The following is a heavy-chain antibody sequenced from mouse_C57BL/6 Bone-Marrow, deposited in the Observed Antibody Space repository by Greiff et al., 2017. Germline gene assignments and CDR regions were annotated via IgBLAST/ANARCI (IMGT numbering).Heavy chain of an antibody. CDR1: GYTFTGYC. J-gene: IGHJ4*01. V-gene: IGHV1-76*01. CDR3: SRLPLDYGSSHMDY. CDR2: IYPGSGNN. D-gene: IGHD1-1*01. Sequence: VQLQESGAELVRPGASVKLSCKASGYTFTGYCINWVKQRPGRGLEWIARIYPGSGNNYYNEKFKSKATLTAEKPSSTAYMQLSSLTSEASAVYFCSRLPLDYGSSHMDYWGQGTTLTVSS.